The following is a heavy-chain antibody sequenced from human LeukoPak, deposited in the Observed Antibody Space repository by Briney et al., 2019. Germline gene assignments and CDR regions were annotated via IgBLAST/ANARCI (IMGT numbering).Heavy chain of an antibody. V-gene: IGHV1-2*06. CDR2: INPNSGGT. D-gene: IGHD6-6*01. CDR3: ARDSSSVNYYYYYYMDV. Sequence: ASVKVSCKASGYTFTGYYMHWVRQAPGQGLEWMGRINPNSGGTNYAQKFQGRVTMTRDTSISTAYMELSRLRSDDTAGYYCARDSSSVNYYYYYYMDVWGKGTTVTVSS. CDR1: GYTFTGYY. J-gene: IGHJ6*03.